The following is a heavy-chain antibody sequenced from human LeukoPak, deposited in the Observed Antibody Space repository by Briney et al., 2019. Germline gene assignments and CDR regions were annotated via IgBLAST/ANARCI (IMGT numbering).Heavy chain of an antibody. D-gene: IGHD3-10*01. CDR3: ARVYYGSGSPRHFDY. CDR2: ISSRGTTI. V-gene: IGHV3-11*01. CDR1: GFSFSDYY. Sequence: VKPGGSLRLSCAASGFSFSDYYVSWIRQAPGKGLECVSYISSRGTTIYYADSVKGRFTISRDNAKNSLYLQMSSLRAEDTAVYYCARVYYGSGSPRHFDYWGQGTLVTVSS. J-gene: IGHJ4*02.